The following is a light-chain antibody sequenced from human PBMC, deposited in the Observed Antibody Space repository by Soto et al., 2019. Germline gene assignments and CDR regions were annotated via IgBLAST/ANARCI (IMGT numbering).Light chain of an antibody. J-gene: IGKJ4*01. Sequence: DIVMTQSPGTLSLSPGERATLSCRASQSISSNYLAWYQQKPGQSPRLLIYGASTRATGIPARFSGSGSGTDFTLTISRLEPEDFAVYYCQQYATSPALTFGGGTKVDIK. CDR2: GAS. V-gene: IGKV3-20*01. CDR3: QQYATSPALT. CDR1: QSISSNY.